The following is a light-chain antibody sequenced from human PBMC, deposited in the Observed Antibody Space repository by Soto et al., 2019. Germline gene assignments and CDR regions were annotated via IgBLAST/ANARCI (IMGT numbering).Light chain of an antibody. V-gene: IGKV3-20*01. CDR1: QSVSSSY. CDR3: QQYGSSPGT. J-gene: IGKJ1*01. CDR2: GTS. Sequence: EIVLTQSPVTLSLSPGERATLSCRASQSVSSSYLAWYQQKPGQAPRLLIYGTSSRATGIPDRFSGSGSGTDFILTISRLESEDFAMYYCQQYGSSPGTFGQGTKVDIK.